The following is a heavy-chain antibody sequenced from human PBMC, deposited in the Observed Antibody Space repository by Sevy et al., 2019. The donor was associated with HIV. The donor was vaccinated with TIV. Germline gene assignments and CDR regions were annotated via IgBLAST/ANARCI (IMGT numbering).Heavy chain of an antibody. V-gene: IGHV3-48*01. CDR3: ARSLAAAENWFDP. CDR1: GFTFREYS. D-gene: IGHD6-13*01. CDR2: ISGSSTTI. Sequence: GGLRLSCVGSGFTFREYSMNWVRQAPGKGLEWVSYISGSSTTIEHAESVKGRFSISRDNADNSVFLQMNRLRVEDTAVYYCARSLAAAENWFDPWGQGTLVTVSS. J-gene: IGHJ5*02.